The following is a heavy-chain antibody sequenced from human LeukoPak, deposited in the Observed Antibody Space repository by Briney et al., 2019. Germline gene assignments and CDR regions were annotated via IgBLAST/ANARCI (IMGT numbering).Heavy chain of an antibody. CDR3: ARHGRRRSSGWTDRSGFDY. CDR1: GGSFSGYY. Sequence: PSETLSLTCAVYGGSFSGYYWSWIRQPPGKGLEWIGEINHSGSTNYNPSLKSRVTISVDTSKNQFSLKLSSVTAADTAVYYCARHGRRRSSGWTDRSGFDYWGQGTLVTVSS. J-gene: IGHJ4*02. CDR2: INHSGST. D-gene: IGHD6-19*01. V-gene: IGHV4-34*01.